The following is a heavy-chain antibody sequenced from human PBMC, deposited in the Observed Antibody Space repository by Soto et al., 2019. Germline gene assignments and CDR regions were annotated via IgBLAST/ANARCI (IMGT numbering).Heavy chain of an antibody. J-gene: IGHJ4*02. V-gene: IGHV3-30*18. CDR1: GFTFSSYG. Sequence: QVQLVESGGGVVQPGRSLRLSCAASGFTFSSYGMHWVRQAPGKGLEWVAVISYDGSNKYYADSVKGRFTISRDNSKNTLYLQMNSLRADDTAVYYCAKLSGYNYLGGDYWGQGTLVTVSS. D-gene: IGHD5-12*01. CDR2: ISYDGSNK. CDR3: AKLSGYNYLGGDY.